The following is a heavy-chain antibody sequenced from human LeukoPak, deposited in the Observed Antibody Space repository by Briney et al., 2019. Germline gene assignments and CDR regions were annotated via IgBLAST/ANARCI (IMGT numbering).Heavy chain of an antibody. CDR1: GFTFNSYS. CDR2: ISSSSTYI. V-gene: IGHV3-21*04. Sequence: GGSLRLSCAASGFTFNSYSMNWVRQAPGKGLEWVSSISSSSTYIYYADSVKGRFTISRDNAKNSLYLQMNSLRAEDTAVYYCAKGPYDFWSDLSYYYGMDVWGQGTTVTVSS. J-gene: IGHJ6*02. CDR3: AKGPYDFWSDLSYYYGMDV. D-gene: IGHD3-3*01.